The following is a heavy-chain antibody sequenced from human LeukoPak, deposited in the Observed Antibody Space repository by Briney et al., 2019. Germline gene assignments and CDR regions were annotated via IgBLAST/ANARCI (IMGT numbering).Heavy chain of an antibody. Sequence: GRSLRLSCAASGFTFDDYAMHWVRQAPGKGLEWVSCISWNSGSIGYADSVEGRFTISRDNAKNSLYLQMYSLRAEDTALYYCAKDRGGQYSYAYYYYYGMDVWGQGTTVTVSS. CDR1: GFTFDDYA. D-gene: IGHD5-18*01. V-gene: IGHV3-9*01. J-gene: IGHJ6*02. CDR2: ISWNSGSI. CDR3: AKDRGGQYSYAYYYYYGMDV.